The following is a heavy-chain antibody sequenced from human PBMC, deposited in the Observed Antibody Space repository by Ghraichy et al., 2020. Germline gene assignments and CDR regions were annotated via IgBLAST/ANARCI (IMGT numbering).Heavy chain of an antibody. J-gene: IGHJ4*02. CDR2: IYYSGST. CDR3: ARHQGPETYYYDSSGYYYFDY. Sequence: GSLRLSCTVSGGSISSYYWSWIRQPPGKGLEWIGYIYYSGSTNYNPSLKSRVTISVDTSKNQFSLKLSSVTAADTAVYYCARHQGPETYYYDSSGYYYFDYWGQGTLVTVSS. CDR1: GGSISSYY. V-gene: IGHV4-59*08. D-gene: IGHD3-22*01.